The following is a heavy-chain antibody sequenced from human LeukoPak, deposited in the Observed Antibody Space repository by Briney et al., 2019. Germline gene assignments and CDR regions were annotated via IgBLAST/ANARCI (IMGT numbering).Heavy chain of an antibody. V-gene: IGHV4-30-4*08. CDR1: GDSISRGDYY. D-gene: IGHD1-26*01. CDR2: IYYNGNT. J-gene: IGHJ5*02. CDR3: VRGVGATRGRFDP. Sequence: SETLSLTCTVSGDSISRGDYYWSWVRQPPGRGLEWIGYIYYNGNTYYNPSLKSRLTISVDTSKNQFSLKLSSVTAADTAVYYCVRGVGATRGRFDPWGQGTLVTVSS.